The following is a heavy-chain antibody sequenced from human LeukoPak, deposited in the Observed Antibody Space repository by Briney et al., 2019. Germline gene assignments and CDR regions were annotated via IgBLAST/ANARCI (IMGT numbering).Heavy chain of an antibody. J-gene: IGHJ4*02. CDR3: AKERFGSGSPYYSDY. CDR2: IRAGGGKT. D-gene: IGHD3-10*01. CDR1: GFTFGNYA. Sequence: GGSLRLSCTTSGFTFGNYAMSWVRQAPGKGLEWVSAIRAGGGKTYYADSVKGRLTISRDNSNNTLYLQMDSLRGDDAAVYYCAKERFGSGSPYYSDYWGQGTLVTVSS. V-gene: IGHV3-23*01.